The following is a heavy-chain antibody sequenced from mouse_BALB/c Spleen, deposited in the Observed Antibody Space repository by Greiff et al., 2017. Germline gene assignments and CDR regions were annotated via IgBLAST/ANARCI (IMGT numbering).Heavy chain of an antibody. J-gene: IGHJ1*01. CDR3: ARRGYGSRDWYFDV. Sequence: VQLQESGAELARPGASVKLSCKASGYTFTDYYINWVKQRTGQGLEWIGEIYPGSGNTYYNEKFKDKATLTADKSSSTAYMQLSSLTSEDSAVYFCARRGYGSRDWYFDVWGAGTTVTVSS. CDR2: IYPGSGNT. V-gene: IGHV1-77*01. D-gene: IGHD1-1*01. CDR1: GYTFTDYY.